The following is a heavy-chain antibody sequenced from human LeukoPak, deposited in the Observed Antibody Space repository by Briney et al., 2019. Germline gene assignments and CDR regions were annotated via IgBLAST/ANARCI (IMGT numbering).Heavy chain of an antibody. CDR1: GFRFSSTG. CDR3: AKDYGTTATAVQLRAPYFDF. CDR2: IWYDGSNS. V-gene: IGHV3-33*06. J-gene: IGHJ4*02. Sequence: GGSLRLSCAASGFRFSSTGMHWVRQAPGKGLQWVALIWYDGSNSVYADSVKGRFTISRDNSKNTVHLQMNNLRAEDTAVYYCAKDYGTTATAVQLRAPYFDFWGQGALVTVA. D-gene: IGHD4-11*01.